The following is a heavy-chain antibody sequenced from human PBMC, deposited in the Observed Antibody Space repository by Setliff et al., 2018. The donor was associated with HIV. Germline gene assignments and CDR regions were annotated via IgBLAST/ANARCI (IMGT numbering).Heavy chain of an antibody. J-gene: IGHJ4*02. CDR2: INQDGSEK. V-gene: IGHV3-7*03. D-gene: IGHD2-2*01. Sequence: GGSLRLSCGASGFRFSSYSMNWVRQAQGKGLEWVANINQDGSEKFFVDYVKGRFTISRDNAKNSLYLQMNSLKIEDTAMYYCTSDATRWGQGTLVTVS. CDR3: TSDATR. CDR1: GFRFSSYS.